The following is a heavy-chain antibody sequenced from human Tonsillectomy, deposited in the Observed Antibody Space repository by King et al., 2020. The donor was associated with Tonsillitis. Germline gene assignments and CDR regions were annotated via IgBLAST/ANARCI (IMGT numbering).Heavy chain of an antibody. CDR1: GYTFTSYY. J-gene: IGHJ4*02. CDR2: INPSGGST. V-gene: IGHV1-46*01. CDR3: ARDRGVALTDY. Sequence: QLVQSGAEVKKPGASVKVSCKASGYTFTSYYMHWVRQAPGQGLEWMGIINPSGGSTSYAQKFQGRVTMTRDTSTSTVYMELSSLRSEDTAMYYCARDRGVALTDYWGQGTLVTVSS. D-gene: IGHD3-10*01.